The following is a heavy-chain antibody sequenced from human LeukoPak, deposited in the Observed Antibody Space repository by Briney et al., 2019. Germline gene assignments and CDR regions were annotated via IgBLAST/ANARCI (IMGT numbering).Heavy chain of an antibody. Sequence: GGSLRLSCAASGFIFRTYWMSWVRQAPGKGLEWVANIKQDGGEKSYVDSVKGRFTISRDNAKNSLYLQMNSLRAEDTAVYYCARGREWLPTRTWFDPWGQGTLVTVSS. V-gene: IGHV3-7*03. CDR3: ARGREWLPTRTWFDP. J-gene: IGHJ5*02. CDR2: IKQDGGEK. D-gene: IGHD3-3*01. CDR1: GFIFRTYW.